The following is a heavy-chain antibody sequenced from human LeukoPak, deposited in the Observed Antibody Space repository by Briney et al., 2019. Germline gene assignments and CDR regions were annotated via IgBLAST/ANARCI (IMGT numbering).Heavy chain of an antibody. V-gene: IGHV3-53*01. CDR2: IYSGGST. CDR1: GFTVSSNY. D-gene: IGHD6-19*01. Sequence: GGSLRLSCAASGFTVSSNYMSWVRQAPGKGLEWVSFIYSGGSTYYADSVKGRFTFSRDNSKNTVYLQMNSLRAEDTAIYYCATGMRLAGTFDYWGQGTLVTVSS. J-gene: IGHJ4*02. CDR3: ATGMRLAGTFDY.